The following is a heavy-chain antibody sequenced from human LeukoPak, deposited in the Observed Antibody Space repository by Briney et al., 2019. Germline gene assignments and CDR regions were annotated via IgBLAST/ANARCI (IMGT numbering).Heavy chain of an antibody. Sequence: SETLSLTCTVSGGSVSSGTYYWSWIRQPPGKGLEWIGYIYYSGSTNYNPSLKSRVTISVDTSKNQSSLKLSSVTAADTAVYYCARGPEWELMEFDYWGQGTLVTVSS. J-gene: IGHJ4*02. CDR2: IYYSGST. CDR1: GGSVSSGTYY. D-gene: IGHD1-26*01. V-gene: IGHV4-61*01. CDR3: ARGPEWELMEFDY.